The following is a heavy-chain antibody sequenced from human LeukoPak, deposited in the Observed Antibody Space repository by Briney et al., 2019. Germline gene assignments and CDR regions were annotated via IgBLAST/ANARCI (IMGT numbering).Heavy chain of an antibody. CDR3: ARMMLVRGVIRTIDY. V-gene: IGHV3-48*01. CDR1: GFIFSTYS. D-gene: IGHD3-10*01. J-gene: IGHJ4*02. Sequence: GGSLRLSCAASGFIFSTYSMNWVRQAPGKGLEWVSYISSSSTIYYADSVKGRFTISRDNAKNSLYLQMNSLRAEDTAVYYCARMMLVRGVIRTIDYWGQGTLVTVSS. CDR2: ISSSSTI.